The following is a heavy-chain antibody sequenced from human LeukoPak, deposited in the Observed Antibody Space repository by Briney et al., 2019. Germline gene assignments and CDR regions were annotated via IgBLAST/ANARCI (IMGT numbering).Heavy chain of an antibody. J-gene: IGHJ6*03. CDR3: VKIEGSSWTGYMDV. D-gene: IGHD6-13*01. CDR1: GFSFSSYA. Sequence: PGGSLRLSCPTSGFSFSSYAMSWVRQAPGKGLQWVSAISGSGDRTYYADSVEGRFTISRDNYKNILFLQGNSLRVEDTAVYYCVKIEGSSWTGYMDVWGKGTAVTVSS. V-gene: IGHV3-23*01. CDR2: ISGSGDRT.